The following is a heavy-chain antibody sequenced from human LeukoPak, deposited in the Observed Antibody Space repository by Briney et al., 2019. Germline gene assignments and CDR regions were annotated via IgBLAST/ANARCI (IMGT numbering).Heavy chain of an antibody. J-gene: IGHJ4*02. Sequence: SETLSLTCAVSGGSISSSDWWSWVRQPPGKGLEWIGEIYHSGSTNYNPSLKSRVTISVDKSKNQFSLNLSSVTAADTAVYYCARRGYSSRISRLNYWGQGTLVTVSS. V-gene: IGHV4-4*02. D-gene: IGHD6-13*01. CDR2: IYHSGST. CDR3: ARRGYSSRISRLNY. CDR1: GGSISSSDW.